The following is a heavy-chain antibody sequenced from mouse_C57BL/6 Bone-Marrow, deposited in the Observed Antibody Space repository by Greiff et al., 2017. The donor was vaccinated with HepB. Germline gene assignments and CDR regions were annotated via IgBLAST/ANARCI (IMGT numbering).Heavy chain of an antibody. CDR1: GYTFTDYE. Sequence: QVQLQQSGAELVRPGASVTLSCKASGYTFTDYEMHWVKQTPVHGLEWIGAIDPETGGTAYNQKFKGKAILTADKSSSTAYMELRSLTSDDSAVYYCTRRPLYYYGSSYWYFDVWGTGTTVTVSS. V-gene: IGHV1-15*01. CDR2: IDPETGGT. J-gene: IGHJ1*03. D-gene: IGHD1-1*01. CDR3: TRRPLYYYGSSYWYFDV.